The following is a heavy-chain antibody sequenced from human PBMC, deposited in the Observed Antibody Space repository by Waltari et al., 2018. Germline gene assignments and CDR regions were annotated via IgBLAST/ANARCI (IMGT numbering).Heavy chain of an antibody. Sequence: QVQLQESGPGLVKPSETLSLTCAVSGYSISSGYYWGWIRQPPGKGLEWIGSIYHSWGTAYKPYLKSRVSISVETSKNQFSLKLSSVTAADTAVYYCAGEDSSFSNYYYYGMDVWGQGTTVTVSS. J-gene: IGHJ6*02. CDR2: IYHSWGT. D-gene: IGHD6-6*01. CDR1: GYSISSGYY. CDR3: AGEDSSFSNYYYYGMDV. V-gene: IGHV4-38-2*01.